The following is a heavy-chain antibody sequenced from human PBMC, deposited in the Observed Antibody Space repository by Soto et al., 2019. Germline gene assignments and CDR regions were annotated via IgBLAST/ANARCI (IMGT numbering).Heavy chain of an antibody. CDR3: FRSDYDLSGFSYSFEH. D-gene: IGHD3-22*01. J-gene: IGHJ4*02. Sequence: SGPTLVNPTQTLTLTCTFSGFSLSTSGVGVGWIRQPPGKVLEWLALVYWNDGKHYSPSLKSRLTISKDASKNQVVLTITNMDPEDTATYSCFRSDYDLSGFSYSFEHWGRGTLVTGS. V-gene: IGHV2-5*01. CDR2: VYWNDGK. CDR1: GFSLSTSGVG.